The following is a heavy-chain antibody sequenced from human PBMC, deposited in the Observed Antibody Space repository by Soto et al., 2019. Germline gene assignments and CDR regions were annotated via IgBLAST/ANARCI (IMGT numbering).Heavy chain of an antibody. V-gene: IGHV4-59*08. CDR2: IYYSGST. J-gene: IGHJ4*02. CDR1: GGSFSGYY. Sequence: SETLSLTCAIYGGSFSGYYWSWLRQPPGKGLEWIGYIYYSGSTNYNPSLKSRVTISVDTSKNQFSLKLSSVTAADTAVYYCARLVAATTAPDYWGQGTLVTVSS. CDR3: ARLVAATTAPDY. D-gene: IGHD2-15*01.